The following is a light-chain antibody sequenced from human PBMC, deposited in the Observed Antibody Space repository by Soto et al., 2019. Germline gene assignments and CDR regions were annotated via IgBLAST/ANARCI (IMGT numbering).Light chain of an antibody. Sequence: DIHMTQSPSTLSASVGDRVTITCRASQSINDWLAWYHQKPGKAPNHLIYKASTLEGGVPPRFSGSGSGTESALTTSSLHPDDFATYYCQQYTSYPWTFGQGTKVEI. J-gene: IGKJ1*01. V-gene: IGKV1-5*03. CDR3: QQYTSYPWT. CDR1: QSINDW. CDR2: KAS.